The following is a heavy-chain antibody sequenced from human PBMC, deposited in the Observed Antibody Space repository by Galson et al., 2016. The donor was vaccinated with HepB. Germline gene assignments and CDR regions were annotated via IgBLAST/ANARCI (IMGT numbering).Heavy chain of an antibody. V-gene: IGHV3-21*01. Sequence: SLRLSCAASGFIFSDYNMTWVRQAPGKGLEWVSSISSSSGYIYYADSMKGRFTISKDSAKNSLYLQMNSLRAEDTAVYYCARGWRTFYYDTSGSHGYFYYMDVWGKGTTVTVSS. CDR3: ARGWRTFYYDTSGSHGYFYYMDV. D-gene: IGHD3-22*01. CDR1: GFIFSDYN. CDR2: ISSSSGYI. J-gene: IGHJ6*03.